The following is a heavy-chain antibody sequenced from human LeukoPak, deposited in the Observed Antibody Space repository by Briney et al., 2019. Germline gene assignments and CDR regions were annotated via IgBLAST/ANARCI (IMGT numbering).Heavy chain of an antibody. D-gene: IGHD3-22*01. J-gene: IGHJ3*02. V-gene: IGHV4-59*01. CDR3: ARDPNYDSSGYYSSAFDI. CDR1: GGSISSYY. CDR2: IYYSGST. Sequence: SETLSLTCTVSGGSISSYYWSWIRQPPGKGREWIGYIYYSGSTNYNPSLKSRVTISVDTFKNQFSLKLSSVTAADTAVYYCARDPNYDSSGYYSSAFDIWGQGTMVTVSS.